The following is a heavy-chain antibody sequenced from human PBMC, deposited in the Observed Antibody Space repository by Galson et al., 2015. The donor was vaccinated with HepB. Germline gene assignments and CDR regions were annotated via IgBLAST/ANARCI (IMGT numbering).Heavy chain of an antibody. D-gene: IGHD4-23*01. CDR3: TRGRLYGGSPNQSAFDF. CDR2: INPHSGDT. J-gene: IGHJ4*02. CDR1: GYTFTGSY. V-gene: IGHV1-2*02. Sequence: SVKVSCKASGYTFTGSYIHWVRQAPGQGLEWVGWINPHSGDTNFAQKFQGRVTLTRDTSISTAYMELTRLTSGDTAVYFCTRGRLYGGSPNQSAFDFWGQGTLVTVSS.